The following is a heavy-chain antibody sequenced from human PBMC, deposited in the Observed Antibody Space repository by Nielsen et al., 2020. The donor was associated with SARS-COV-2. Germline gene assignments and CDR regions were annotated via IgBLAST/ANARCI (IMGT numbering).Heavy chain of an antibody. J-gene: IGHJ4*02. Sequence: GESLKISCEASGFTFSDYYMSWIRQAPGKGLEWVSYISKSGTYTDYADSVKGRFTVSRDNSKNTLYLQMNSLRAEDTAVYYCASQAGGYNSPYDYWGQGTLVTVSS. V-gene: IGHV3-11*03. CDR1: GFTFSDYY. CDR3: ASQAGGYNSPYDY. D-gene: IGHD3-10*01. CDR2: ISKSGTYT.